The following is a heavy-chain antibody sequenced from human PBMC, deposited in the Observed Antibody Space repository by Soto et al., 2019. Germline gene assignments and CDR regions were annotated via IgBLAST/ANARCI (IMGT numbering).Heavy chain of an antibody. CDR3: ARGYCSGGSCYSGYWFDP. D-gene: IGHD2-15*01. Sequence: SETLSLTCTVSGGSISSGGYYWSWIRQHPGKGLEWIGYIYYSGSTYYNPSLKSRVTISVDTSKNQFSLKLSSVTAADTAVYYCARGYCSGGSCYSGYWFDPWGQGTLVTVSS. CDR2: IYYSGST. J-gene: IGHJ5*02. V-gene: IGHV4-31*03. CDR1: GGSISSGGYY.